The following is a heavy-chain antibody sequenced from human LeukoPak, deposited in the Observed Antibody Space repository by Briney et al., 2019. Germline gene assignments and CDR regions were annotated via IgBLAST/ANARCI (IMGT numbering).Heavy chain of an antibody. J-gene: IGHJ6*03. V-gene: IGHV3-21*01. Sequence: PGGSLRLSCAASGFTFSSYSMNWVRQAPGKGLEWVSSISSSSSYIYYADSVKGRFTISRDNAKNSLYLQMNSLRAEDTAVYYCARDAYDFWSGYTNYYYYYMDVWGKGTTVTVSS. CDR3: ARDAYDFWSGYTNYYYYYMDV. CDR1: GFTFSSYS. CDR2: ISSSSSYI. D-gene: IGHD3-3*01.